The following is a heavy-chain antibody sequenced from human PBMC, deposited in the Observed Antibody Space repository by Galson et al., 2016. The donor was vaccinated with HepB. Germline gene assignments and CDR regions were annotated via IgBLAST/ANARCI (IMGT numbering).Heavy chain of an antibody. J-gene: IGHJ5*02. CDR2: IHWDDDQ. D-gene: IGHD6-19*01. Sequence: PALVKPTQTLTLTCTFSGFSLSTPGVSVGWIRQPPGKAPEWLALIHWDDDQRYTPSLKSRLTITKDTSKNQVVLTMTNMDPADTATYYCARRGSDWSPNFHWFDPWGPGTLVTVSS. CDR3: ARRGSDWSPNFHWFDP. CDR1: GFSLSTPGVS. V-gene: IGHV2-5*02.